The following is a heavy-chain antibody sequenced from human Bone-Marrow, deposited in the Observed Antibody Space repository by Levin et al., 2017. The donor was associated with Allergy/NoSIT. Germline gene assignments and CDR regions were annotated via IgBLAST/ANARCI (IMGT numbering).Heavy chain of an antibody. V-gene: IGHV3-33*01. D-gene: IGHD4-17*01. Sequence: GESLKISCAASGFTFSAFGMHWVRQAPGRGLEWVAVISYDGGHKFYADSVKGRFTISRDNSKNTHYLQMNSLRAEDTAVYFCATQIVTTSPQEFAFWGQGTLVIVSS. CDR2: ISYDGGHK. CDR1: GFTFSAFG. J-gene: IGHJ4*02. CDR3: ATQIVTTSPQEFAF.